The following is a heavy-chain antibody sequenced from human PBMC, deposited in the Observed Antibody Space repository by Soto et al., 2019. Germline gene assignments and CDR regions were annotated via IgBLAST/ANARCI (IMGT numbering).Heavy chain of an antibody. CDR2: LGVAGNT. V-gene: IGHV3-13*01. Sequence: EVQLVESGGGLVQPGGSLTLSCAASGFNLSAHDMHWVRQVKGKGLEWVSALGVAGNTFESASVKGRVTISRENAKNSMSLQMKSLRAGETAVYFCARGGDFWSCSRYYHYAYDLDVWGHGTTVTVSS. CDR3: ARGGDFWSCSRYYHYAYDLDV. CDR1: GFNLSAHD. J-gene: IGHJ6*02. D-gene: IGHD3-3*01.